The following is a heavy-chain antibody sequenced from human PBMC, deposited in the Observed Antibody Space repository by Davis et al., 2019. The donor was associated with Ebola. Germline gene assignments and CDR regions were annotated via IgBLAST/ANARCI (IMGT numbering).Heavy chain of an antibody. CDR2: IRSKANSYAT. J-gene: IGHJ4*02. V-gene: IGHV3-73*01. D-gene: IGHD3-16*01. Sequence: GESLKISCAASGFTFSGSAMHWVRQASGKGLEWVGRIRSKANSYATAYAASVKGRFTIFRDDSKNTAYLQMNSLKTEDTAVYYCTSTPPTLWDYWGQGTLVTVSS. CDR1: GFTFSGSA. CDR3: TSTPPTLWDY.